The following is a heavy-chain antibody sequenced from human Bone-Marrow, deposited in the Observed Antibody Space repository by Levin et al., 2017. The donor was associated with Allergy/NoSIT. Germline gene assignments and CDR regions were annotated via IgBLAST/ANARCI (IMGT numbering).Heavy chain of an antibody. V-gene: IGHV3-7*01. CDR2: IKPDGAEK. CDR1: GFTFSDYW. D-gene: IGHD3-10*01. J-gene: IGHJ4*02. Sequence: AGGSLRLSCSASGFTFSDYWMTWVRQAPGKGLEWVANIKPDGAEKYYGDSVKGRFTISRDNGNNSLSLQLDYLRGDDTAVYFCARGGQAGAGDYWGQGALVVVSS. CDR3: ARGGQAGAGDY.